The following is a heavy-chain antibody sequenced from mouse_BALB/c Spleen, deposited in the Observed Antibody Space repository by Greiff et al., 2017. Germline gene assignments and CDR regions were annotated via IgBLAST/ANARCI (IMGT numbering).Heavy chain of an antibody. D-gene: IGHD1-2*01. Sequence: EVKLVESGGGLVKPGGSLKLSCAASGFTFSDYYMYWVRQTPEKRLEWVATISDGGSYTYYPDSVKGRFTISRDNAKNNLYLQMSSLKSEDTAMYYCARAYYGYVGAYWGQGTLVTVSA. CDR2: ISDGGSYT. CDR1: GFTFSDYY. CDR3: ARAYYGYVGAY. J-gene: IGHJ3*01. V-gene: IGHV5-4*02.